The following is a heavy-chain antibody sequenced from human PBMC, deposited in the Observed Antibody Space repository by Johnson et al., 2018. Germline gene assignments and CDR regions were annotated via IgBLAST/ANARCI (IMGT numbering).Heavy chain of an antibody. CDR2: IYYSGTT. CDR1: GGSISSGDYY. J-gene: IGHJ6*03. CDR3: ARESQELASNQEYYFYYMDV. D-gene: IGHD6-13*01. V-gene: IGHV4-30-4*01. Sequence: QVQLQESGPGLVKPSQTLSLTCTVSGGSISSGDYYWSWIRQPPGKGLEWIGYIYYSGTTYYTPSLKSRLTILVDTSHNQFSLKLSSVTAADTAVYYCARESQELASNQEYYFYYMDVWGKGTTVTVSS.